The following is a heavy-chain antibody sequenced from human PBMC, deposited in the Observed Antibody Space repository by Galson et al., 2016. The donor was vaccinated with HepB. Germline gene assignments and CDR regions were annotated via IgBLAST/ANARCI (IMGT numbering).Heavy chain of an antibody. Sequence: SLRLSCAASGFTFNDYDMHWVRQAPGKGLEWVSGINWNSGRLTYADSVKGRFTISRDNAKRSLYLQMNSLRAEDTALYYCAKAIAVTVVRAFDIWGQGTMVTVSS. CDR3: AKAIAVTVVRAFDI. J-gene: IGHJ3*02. D-gene: IGHD3-10*02. CDR1: GFTFNDYD. V-gene: IGHV3-9*01. CDR2: INWNSGRL.